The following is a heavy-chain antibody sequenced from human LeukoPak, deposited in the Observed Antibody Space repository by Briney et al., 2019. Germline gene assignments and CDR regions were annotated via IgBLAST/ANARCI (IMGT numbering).Heavy chain of an antibody. D-gene: IGHD4-23*01. J-gene: IGHJ6*03. CDR1: GGSFSGYY. CDR2: IYYSGST. CDR3: AREGYGGYYYMDV. V-gene: IGHV4-59*01. Sequence: PSETLSLTCAVYGGSFSGYYWSWIRQPPGKGLEWIGYIYYSGSTNYNPSLKSRVTISVDTSKNQFSLKLSSVTAADTAVYYCAREGYGGYYYMDVWGKGTTVTVSS.